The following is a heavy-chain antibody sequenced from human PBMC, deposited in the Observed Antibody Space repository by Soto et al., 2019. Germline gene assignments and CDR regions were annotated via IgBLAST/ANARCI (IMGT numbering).Heavy chain of an antibody. CDR3: ARPYYYDSSGYYFFDY. V-gene: IGHV3-48*02. Sequence: LRLSCAASGFTFSSYSMNRVRQAPGKGLEWVSYISSSSSTIYYADSVRGRFTISRDNAKNSLYLQMNSLRDEDTAVYYCARPYYYDSSGYYFFDYWGQGTLVTVSS. D-gene: IGHD3-22*01. J-gene: IGHJ4*02. CDR1: GFTFSSYS. CDR2: ISSSSSTI.